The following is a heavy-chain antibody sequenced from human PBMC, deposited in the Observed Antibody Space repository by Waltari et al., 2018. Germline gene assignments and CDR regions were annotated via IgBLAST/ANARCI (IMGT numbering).Heavy chain of an antibody. CDR1: GGSVSGYY. CDR3: ARGRNYTGHLPDY. J-gene: IGHJ4*02. CDR2: IKQSGST. D-gene: IGHD1-7*01. Sequence: QVILQQWGAGLLKPSETLSLTCAVYGGSVSGYYWTWIRQPPGKVLEWIGEIKQSGSTHYNPSLKSRVTMSVDTSKNHFSLNLSSVTAADTAVYYCARGRNYTGHLPDYWGQGNMVTVAS. V-gene: IGHV4-34*01.